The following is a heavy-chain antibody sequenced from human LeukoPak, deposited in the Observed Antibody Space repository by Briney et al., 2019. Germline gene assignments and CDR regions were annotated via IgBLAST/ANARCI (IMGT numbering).Heavy chain of an antibody. V-gene: IGHV3-66*02. J-gene: IGHJ4*02. CDR2: IYSGGST. CDR3: ARDSRISRGTFFDY. D-gene: IGHD5/OR15-5a*01. Sequence: GGPLRLSCAASGFTVSSNYMSWVRQAPGKGLEWVSVIYSGGSTYYADSVKGRFTISRDNSKNTLYLQMNSLRAEDTAVYYCARDSRISRGTFFDYWGQGTLVTVSS. CDR1: GFTVSSNY.